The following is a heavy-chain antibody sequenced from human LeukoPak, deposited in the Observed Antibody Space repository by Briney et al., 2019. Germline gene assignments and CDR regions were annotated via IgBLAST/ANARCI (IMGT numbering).Heavy chain of an antibody. CDR2: ISSSSTYI. D-gene: IGHD4-23*01. J-gene: IGHJ3*02. V-gene: IGHV3-21*01. CDR1: GFSFSNCS. CDR3: AGDYEGNLAFDI. Sequence: GGSLRLSCAASGFSFSNCSMNWVRQAPGKGLEWVSSISSSSTYIYYADSLEGRFTISRDNVRNSLYLQMNSLRAEDTAVYYCAGDYEGNLAFDIWGQETMVTVSS.